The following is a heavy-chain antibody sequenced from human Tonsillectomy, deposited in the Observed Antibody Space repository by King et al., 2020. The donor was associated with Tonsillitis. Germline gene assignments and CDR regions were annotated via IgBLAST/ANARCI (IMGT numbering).Heavy chain of an antibody. D-gene: IGHD6-19*01. CDR3: ARSPRGSSGWYGDAFDI. J-gene: IGHJ3*02. V-gene: IGHV3-48*01. CDR2: ITSSSSPK. CDR1: EFTFSTYS. Sequence: VQLVESGGGLVQPGGSLRLSCAASEFTFSTYSMNWVRQGPGKGLEWVSYITSSSSPKYYADSVKGRFTISRDNAKNSLYLQMNSLRTEDPALYYCARSPRGSSGWYGDAFDIWGQGTMVTVSS.